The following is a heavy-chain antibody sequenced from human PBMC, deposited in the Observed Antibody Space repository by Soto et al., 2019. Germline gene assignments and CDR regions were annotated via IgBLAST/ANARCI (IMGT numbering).Heavy chain of an antibody. CDR2: ISGSGGST. CDR3: ARGVGSGSLYKGSDY. J-gene: IGHJ4*02. CDR1: GFTFSTYA. V-gene: IGHV3-23*01. D-gene: IGHD6-13*01. Sequence: GGSLRLSCAASGFTFSTYAVNWVRQAPGKGLEWVSTISGSGGSTYYADSVKGRFTISRDNSKNTLYLQMNSLRAEDTAVYYCARGVGSGSLYKGSDYWGQGILVTVSS.